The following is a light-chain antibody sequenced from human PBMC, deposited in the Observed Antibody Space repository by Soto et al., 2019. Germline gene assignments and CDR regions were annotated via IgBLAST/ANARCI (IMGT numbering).Light chain of an antibody. J-gene: IGLJ3*02. V-gene: IGLV2-8*01. CDR3: ISYAGSSIWV. CDR1: SSDVGAYNY. Sequence: QSALTQPPSASGSPGQSVTISCTGTSSDVGAYNYVSWYQQHPGKAPKLMIYDVSKRPSGVPDRFSGSKSGNTASLTVYGLNAEDGADFYCISYAGSSIWVFGGGTKLTVL. CDR2: DVS.